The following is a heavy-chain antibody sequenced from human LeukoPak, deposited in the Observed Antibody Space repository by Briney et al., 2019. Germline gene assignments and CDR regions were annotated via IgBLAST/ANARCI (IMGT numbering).Heavy chain of an antibody. CDR2: INTNTGNP. CDR1: GYTFTSYA. D-gene: IGHD3-3*01. CDR3: ARVGYYDFWSGSHTPGDWFDP. Sequence: ASAKVSCKASGYTFTSYAMNWVRQAPGQGLEWMGWINTNTGNPTYAQGFTGRFVFSLDTSVSTAYLQISSLKAEDTAVYYCARVGYYDFWSGSHTPGDWFDPWGQGTLVTVSS. J-gene: IGHJ5*02. V-gene: IGHV7-4-1*02.